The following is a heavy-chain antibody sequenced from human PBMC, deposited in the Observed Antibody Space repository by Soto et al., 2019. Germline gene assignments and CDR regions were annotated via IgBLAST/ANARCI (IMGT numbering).Heavy chain of an antibody. V-gene: IGHV4-30-4*01. CDR1: GGFLHNGYFF. J-gene: IGHJ4*02. CDR2: ISYSGST. D-gene: IGHD5-18*01. Sequence: QVALQEAGPRLVEPSTNPSPPCPVFGGFLHNGYFFLGLIPQPPGKGPGWIGFISYSGSTYHRLSLKSRVTISVDTSKNQFSLILSFVTAADTAVYYCATMGTPATGLYYFDYWGQGTLVTVSS. CDR3: ATMGTPATGLYYFDY.